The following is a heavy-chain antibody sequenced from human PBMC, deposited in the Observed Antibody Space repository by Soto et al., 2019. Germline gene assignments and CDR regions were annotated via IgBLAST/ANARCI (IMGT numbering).Heavy chain of an antibody. CDR1: GGSISNYY. CDR3: ARHLGDSSGYSFYYFDY. D-gene: IGHD3-22*01. V-gene: IGHV4-59*08. Sequence: SETLSLTCTVSGGSISNYYWSWIRQPPGKGLEWIGYIYYSGSTNYNPSLKSRVTISVDTSKNQFSLKLSSVTAADTAVYYCARHLGDSSGYSFYYFDYWGQGTLVTVSS. CDR2: IYYSGST. J-gene: IGHJ4*02.